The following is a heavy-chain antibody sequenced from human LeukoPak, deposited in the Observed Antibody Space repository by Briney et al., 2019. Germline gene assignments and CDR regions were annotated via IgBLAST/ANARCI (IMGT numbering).Heavy chain of an antibody. CDR2: IYYSGST. J-gene: IGHJ4*02. V-gene: IGHV4-39*07. CDR1: GGSISSSSYY. D-gene: IGHD3-10*01. CDR3: ARGQLLWFGESYGPFDY. Sequence: PSETLSLTCTVSGGSISSSSYYWGWIRQPPGKGLEWIGSIYYSGSTYYNPSLKSRVTISVDTSKNQFSLKLSSVTAADTAVYYCARGQLLWFGESYGPFDYWGQGTLVTVSS.